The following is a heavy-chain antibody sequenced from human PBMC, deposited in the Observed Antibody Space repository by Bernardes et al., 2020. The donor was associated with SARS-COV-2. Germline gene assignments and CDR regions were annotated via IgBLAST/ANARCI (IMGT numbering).Heavy chain of an antibody. V-gene: IGHV3-48*03. CDR3: ARDTAIPAADRLKFYYAMDV. D-gene: IGHD2-2*01. CDR2: VGGSRSTV. J-gene: IGHJ6*02. CDR1: GFTISSFE. Sequence: GGSLRLSCTASGFTISSFEMNWVRQAPGKGLEWISYVGGSRSTVYYGDSVKGRFTISRDNGKNSVYLQMNSLRTEDTGVYYCARDTAIPAADRLKFYYAMDVWGQGTTVTVSS.